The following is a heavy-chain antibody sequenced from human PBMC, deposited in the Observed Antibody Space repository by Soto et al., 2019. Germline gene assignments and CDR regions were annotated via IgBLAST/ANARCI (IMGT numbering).Heavy chain of an antibody. Sequence: GGSLRLSCAASGFTFSSYAMSWVRQAPGKGLEWVSAISGSGGSTYYADSVKGRFTISRDNSKNTLYLQMNSLRAEDTAVYYCAKWDCSSTSCYISGYYYYYGMDVWGQGTTVTVSS. J-gene: IGHJ6*02. V-gene: IGHV3-23*01. CDR2: ISGSGGST. D-gene: IGHD2-2*02. CDR3: AKWDCSSTSCYISGYYYYYGMDV. CDR1: GFTFSSYA.